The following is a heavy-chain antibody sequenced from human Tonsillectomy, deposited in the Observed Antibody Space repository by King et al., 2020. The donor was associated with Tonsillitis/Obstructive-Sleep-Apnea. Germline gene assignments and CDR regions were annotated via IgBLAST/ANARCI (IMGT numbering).Heavy chain of an antibody. V-gene: IGHV3-11*05. J-gene: IGHJ4*02. D-gene: IGHD6-6*01. CDR2: ISRGSSYT. CDR1: GFTFNDYY. CDR3: ARAYTSSSHFDY. Sequence: VQLVESGGGLVKPGGSLRLSCAASGFTFNDYYMSWIRQAPGKGLEGVSYISRGSSYTKYADSVKGRFTISRDNAKNSLYLQMNSLTAEDTAIYYCARAYTSSSHFDYWGQGTLVTVSS.